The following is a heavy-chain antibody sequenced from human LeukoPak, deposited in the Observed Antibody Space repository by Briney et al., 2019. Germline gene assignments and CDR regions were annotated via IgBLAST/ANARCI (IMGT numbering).Heavy chain of an antibody. CDR3: ARGTYYYGSGSYYNHDFDY. J-gene: IGHJ4*02. V-gene: IGHV2-5*01. D-gene: IGHD3-10*01. Sequence: SGPTLVNPTQTLALTCTFSGFSLSTSGVGVGWIRQPPGKALEWLALIYWNDDKRYSPSLKSRLTITKDTSKNQVVLTMTNMDPVDTATYYCARGTYYYGSGSYYNHDFDYWGQGTLVTVSS. CDR2: IYWNDDK. CDR1: GFSLSTSGVG.